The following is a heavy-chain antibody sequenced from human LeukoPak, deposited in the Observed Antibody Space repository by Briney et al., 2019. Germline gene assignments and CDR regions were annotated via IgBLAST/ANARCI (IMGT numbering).Heavy chain of an antibody. Sequence: SETLSLTCTVSGGSISSGSSDWGWIRQRPKRGLEWVGYINHSGTTYYNPSLGSRVTMSVDTSKNQFSLKLSLVTAADSAVYYCARAARQGFTMIVVPFFYFDLWGRGTLVTVSS. D-gene: IGHD3-22*01. CDR1: GGSISSGSSD. CDR3: ARAARQGFTMIVVPFFYFDL. V-gene: IGHV4-31*03. CDR2: INHSGTT. J-gene: IGHJ2*01.